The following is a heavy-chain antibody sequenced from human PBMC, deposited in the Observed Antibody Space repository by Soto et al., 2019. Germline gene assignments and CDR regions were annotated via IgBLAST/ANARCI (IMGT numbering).Heavy chain of an antibody. V-gene: IGHV1-3*01. Sequence: ASVKVSCKASGYTFTSYAMHWVRQAPGQRLEWMGWINAGNGNTKYSQKFQGRVTITRDTSASTAYMELSSLRSEDTAVYYCAADVLRQNWFDPWGQGTLVTVSS. CDR3: AADVLRQNWFDP. CDR2: INAGNGNT. J-gene: IGHJ5*02. CDR1: GYTFTSYA.